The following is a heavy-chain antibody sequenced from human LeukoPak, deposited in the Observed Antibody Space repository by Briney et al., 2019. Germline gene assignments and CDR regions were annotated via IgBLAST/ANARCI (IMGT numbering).Heavy chain of an antibody. CDR2: IYYSGST. Sequence: SETLSLTCTVSGGSITSYYWSWIRQPPGKGLEWIGYIYYSGSTSYSPSLKSRVTISVDTSKNQFSLKLSSVTAADTAVYYCARHPHGMDVWGQGTTVTVSS. J-gene: IGHJ6*02. CDR3: ARHPHGMDV. CDR1: GGSITSYY. V-gene: IGHV4-59*08.